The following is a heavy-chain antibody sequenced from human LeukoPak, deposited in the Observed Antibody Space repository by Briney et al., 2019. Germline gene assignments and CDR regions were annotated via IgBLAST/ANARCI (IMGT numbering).Heavy chain of an antibody. CDR2: ISGGGGST. V-gene: IGHV3-23*01. CDR3: AKVLVVVVPAAIGGFDY. D-gene: IGHD2-2*01. J-gene: IGHJ4*02. CDR1: GFTFTSYS. Sequence: GGSLRLSCAASGFTFTSYSMNWVRQAPGKGLEWVSTISGGGGSTYYADSVKGRFTISRDNSKNTLYLQMNSLRAEDTAVYYCAKVLVVVVPAAIGGFDYWGQGTLVTVSS.